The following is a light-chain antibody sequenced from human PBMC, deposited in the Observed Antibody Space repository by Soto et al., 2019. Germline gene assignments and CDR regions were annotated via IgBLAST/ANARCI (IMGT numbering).Light chain of an antibody. CDR2: DVN. CDR3: TSWMTSTTMI. Sequence: QSVLTQPASVCGSPGQSITISCTGTRSDIGAYNFVSWYQQHPGEVPKLILYDVNVRPSGVSNRFSGSKSGNTASLTISGLQAEDEADYYCTSWMTSTTMIFGGGTKVTVL. V-gene: IGLV2-14*03. J-gene: IGLJ2*01. CDR1: RSDIGAYNF.